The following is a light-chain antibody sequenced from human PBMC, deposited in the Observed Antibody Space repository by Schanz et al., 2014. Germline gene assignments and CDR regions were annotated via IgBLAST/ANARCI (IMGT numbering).Light chain of an antibody. CDR2: GGS. Sequence: QSALTQPASVSGAPGQSITISCTGTSRDVGGYNHVSWYQQHPGKAPKLMILGGSIRPSGVSSRFSGSKSANTASLTISGLQAEDEATYYCCSYAGSRTFVLFGGGTKVTVL. CDR1: SRDVGGYNH. J-gene: IGLJ3*02. V-gene: IGLV2-23*03. CDR3: CSYAGSRTFVL.